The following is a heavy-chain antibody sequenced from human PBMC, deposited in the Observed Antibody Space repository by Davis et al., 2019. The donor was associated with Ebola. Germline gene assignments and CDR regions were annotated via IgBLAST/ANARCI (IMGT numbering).Heavy chain of an antibody. Sequence: PSETLSLTCTVSGGSISSYYWSWIRQPPGKGLEWIGYIYYSGSTNYNPSLKSRVTISVDTSKNQFSLKLSSVTAADTAVYYCAREDSSSSAYYYYYYYMDVWGKGTTVTVSS. J-gene: IGHJ6*03. CDR3: AREDSSSSAYYYYYYYMDV. V-gene: IGHV4-59*12. D-gene: IGHD6-6*01. CDR2: IYYSGST. CDR1: GGSISSYY.